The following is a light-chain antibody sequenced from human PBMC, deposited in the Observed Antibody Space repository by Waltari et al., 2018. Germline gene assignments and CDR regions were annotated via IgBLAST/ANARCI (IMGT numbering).Light chain of an antibody. Sequence: QSVLTQPPSVSGAPGQRVTISCTGSSSNIGAGFDVNWYQQLPGTAPKLLIYGNNNRPAGVPDRFSGSKSGTSASLAITGLQAEDEADYYCQSYDNSLVVFGGGTKLTAL. CDR1: SSNIGAGFD. V-gene: IGLV1-40*01. J-gene: IGLJ2*01. CDR3: QSYDNSLVV. CDR2: GNN.